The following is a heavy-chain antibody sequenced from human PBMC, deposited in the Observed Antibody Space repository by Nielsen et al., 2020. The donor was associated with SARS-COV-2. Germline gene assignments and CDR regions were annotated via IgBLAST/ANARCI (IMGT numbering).Heavy chain of an antibody. D-gene: IGHD1-26*01. J-gene: IGHJ2*01. CDR1: GFTFSSYW. V-gene: IGHV3-7*01. CDR3: TRQLRVVGATRDWYFDL. Sequence: GESLKISCAASGFTFSSYWMSWVRQAPGKGLEWVANIKQDGSEKYYVDSVKGRFTISRDNAKNSLYLQMNSLRAEDTAVYYCTRQLRVVGATRDWYFDLWGRGTLVTVSS. CDR2: IKQDGSEK.